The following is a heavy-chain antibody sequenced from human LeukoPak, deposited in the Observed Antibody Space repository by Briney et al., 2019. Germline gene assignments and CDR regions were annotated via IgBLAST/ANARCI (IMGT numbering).Heavy chain of an antibody. CDR1: GYTFTGYG. V-gene: IGHV1-18*01. J-gene: IGHJ4*02. CDR3: ARDRTEGIAVAGPWGY. CDR2: ISAYNGNT. Sequence: ASVKVSCKASGYTFTGYGISWVRQAPGQGLEWMGWISAYNGNTNYAQKLQGRVTMSTDTSTSTAYMELRSLRSDDTSVYDCARDRTEGIAVAGPWGYWGQGTLVTVSS. D-gene: IGHD6-19*01.